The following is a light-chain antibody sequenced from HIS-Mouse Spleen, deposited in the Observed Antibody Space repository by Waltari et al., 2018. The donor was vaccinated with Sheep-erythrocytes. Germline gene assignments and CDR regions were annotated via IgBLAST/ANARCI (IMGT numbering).Light chain of an antibody. Sequence: QSALTQPRSVSGSPGQSVTISCTGTSSAVVGYNYVSWYQQHPAKAPKLMIYDVSKRPSGIPERFSGSNSGNTATLTISGTQAMDEADYYCQAWDSSTAWNVVFGGGTKLTVL. J-gene: IGLJ2*01. CDR3: QAWDSSTAWNVV. V-gene: IGLV2-11*01. CDR1: SSAVVGYNY. CDR2: DVS.